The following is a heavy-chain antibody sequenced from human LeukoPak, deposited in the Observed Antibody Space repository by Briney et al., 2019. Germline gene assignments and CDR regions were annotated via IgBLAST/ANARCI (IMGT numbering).Heavy chain of an antibody. V-gene: IGHV4-59*01. J-gene: IGHJ6*02. CDR3: ARVLMGYTNGSPDGNYYYSMDV. D-gene: IGHD2-8*01. CDR1: GASITTYY. Sequence: PSETLSLTCTVSGASITTYYWSWIRQPPGKGLEWIGYIYYSGSTNYNPSLRTRLTISIDTSKNQFSPKLRSVTAADTAVYYCARVLMGYTNGSPDGNYYYSMDVWGQGTTVTVSS. CDR2: IYYSGST.